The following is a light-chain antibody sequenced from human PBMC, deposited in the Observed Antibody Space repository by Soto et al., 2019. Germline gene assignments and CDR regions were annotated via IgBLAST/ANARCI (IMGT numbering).Light chain of an antibody. CDR2: EVN. Sequence: QSALTQPPSASGSPGQSVAISCTGTSSDVGGYNYVSWYQQHPGKAPKLMIYEVNKRPSGVPDRFSGSKSGNTASLTVSGLQAEDEAEYYCSSYAGSSNVFGTGTQVTVL. CDR1: SSDVGGYNY. CDR3: SSYAGSSNV. V-gene: IGLV2-8*01. J-gene: IGLJ1*01.